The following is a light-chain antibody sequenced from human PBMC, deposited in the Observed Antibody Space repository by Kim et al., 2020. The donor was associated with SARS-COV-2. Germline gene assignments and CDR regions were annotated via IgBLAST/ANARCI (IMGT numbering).Light chain of an antibody. V-gene: IGLV1-47*01. CDR1: SSNIGSNS. CDR2: RSN. Sequence: GQRVTISCSGSSSNIGSNSVYWYQQLPGTAPKLLIYRSNQRPSGVPDRFSGSKSGTSASLAISWLRSEDEADYYCAAWDDSLSGWVFGGGTQLTVL. CDR3: AAWDDSLSGWV. J-gene: IGLJ3*02.